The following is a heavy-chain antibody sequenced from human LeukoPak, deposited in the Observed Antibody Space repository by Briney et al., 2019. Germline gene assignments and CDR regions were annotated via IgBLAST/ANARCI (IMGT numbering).Heavy chain of an antibody. CDR3: ASAVAGSPRAFDY. Sequence: PSETLSLTCAVYSGSFSGYYWSWIRQPPGKGLEWIGEINHSGSTNYNPSLKSRVTISVDTSKNQFSLKLSSVTAADTAVYYCASAVAGSPRAFDYWGQGTLVTVSS. D-gene: IGHD6-19*01. CDR2: INHSGST. CDR1: SGSFSGYY. V-gene: IGHV4-34*01. J-gene: IGHJ4*02.